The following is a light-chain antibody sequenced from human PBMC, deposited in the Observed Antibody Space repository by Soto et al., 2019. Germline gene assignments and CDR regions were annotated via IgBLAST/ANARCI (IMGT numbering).Light chain of an antibody. V-gene: IGLV2-14*01. J-gene: IGLJ2*01. CDR3: SSYTSSSTLV. CDR2: DVS. CDR1: SSDVGGYNY. Sequence: QSALTQPASVSGSPGQSITISCTGTSSDVGGYNYVSWYQQHPGKAPKLMIYDVSNRPSGVSNRFSGSKSGNTASLTISGIQAEDEADYFCSSYTSSSTLVFGGGPKRTVI.